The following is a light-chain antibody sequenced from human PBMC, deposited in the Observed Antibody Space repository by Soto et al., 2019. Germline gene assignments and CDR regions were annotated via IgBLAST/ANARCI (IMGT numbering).Light chain of an antibody. J-gene: IGLJ3*02. V-gene: IGLV4-69*01. CDR1: SGYSTYA. CDR3: QSLGTGIQV. Sequence: QLVLTQSPSASASLGASVKLTCTLSSGYSTYAIAWHQQQSGKGPRFLMKINYDGTHSKGDGFYDRFSGSSSGAERHLTIYSLQSEDEADNYCQSLGTGIQVFGGGTKLTVL. CDR2: INYDGTH.